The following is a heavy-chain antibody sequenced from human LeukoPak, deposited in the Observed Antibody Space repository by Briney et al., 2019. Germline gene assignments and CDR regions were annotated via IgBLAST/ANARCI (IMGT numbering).Heavy chain of an antibody. Sequence: PGGSLRLSCAASGFTFSSYAMHWVRQAPGKGLEWVAVISYDGSNKYYADSVKGRFTIPRDNSKNTLYLQMNSLRAEDTAVYYCARVPGIAAAGTYYYYGMDVWGQGTTVTVSS. CDR3: ARVPGIAAAGTYYYYGMDV. V-gene: IGHV3-30*04. CDR1: GFTFSSYA. CDR2: ISYDGSNK. J-gene: IGHJ6*02. D-gene: IGHD6-13*01.